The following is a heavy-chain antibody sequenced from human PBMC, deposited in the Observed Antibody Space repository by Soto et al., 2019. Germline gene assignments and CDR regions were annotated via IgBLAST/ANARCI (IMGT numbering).Heavy chain of an antibody. CDR1: GYTFTDYY. Sequence: QVQLVQTGVEVKKPGASVKVSCKASGYTFTDYYMHWVRQAPGQGLEWMGWINPNSGGTNYAQKLKGGVTMTRDTSINTAYMELGRLRSDDTAVYYCARARAGARENYFDYWGQGTLVTVSS. CDR3: ARARAGARENYFDY. V-gene: IGHV1-2*02. D-gene: IGHD1-26*01. CDR2: INPNSGGT. J-gene: IGHJ4*01.